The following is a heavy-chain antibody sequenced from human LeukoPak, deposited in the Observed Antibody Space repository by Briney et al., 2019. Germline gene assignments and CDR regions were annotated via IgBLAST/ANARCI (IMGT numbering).Heavy chain of an antibody. J-gene: IGHJ3*02. CDR1: GFTFTNYW. Sequence: GGSLRLSCAASGFTFTNYWMTWVRQVPGKGLEWVANIKQDGSETYYVDSVKGRFTISRDNAKNSLSLQMNSLRAEDTAVYYCAKGRQYSSSWYSREAFDIWGQGTMVTVSS. V-gene: IGHV3-7*01. CDR3: AKGRQYSSSWYSREAFDI. D-gene: IGHD6-13*01. CDR2: IKQDGSET.